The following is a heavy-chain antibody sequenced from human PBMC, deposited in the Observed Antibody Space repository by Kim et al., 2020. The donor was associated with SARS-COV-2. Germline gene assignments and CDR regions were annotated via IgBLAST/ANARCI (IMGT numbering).Heavy chain of an antibody. Sequence: ASVKVSCKASGYTFTGYYMHWVRQAPGQGLEWMGRINPNSGGTNYAQKFQGRVTMTRDTSISTAYMELSRLRSDDTAVYYCARTRYCSGGSCYNWAYWGQGTLVTVSS. V-gene: IGHV1-2*06. CDR3: ARTRYCSGGSCYNWAY. CDR1: GYTFTGYY. CDR2: INPNSGGT. D-gene: IGHD2-15*01. J-gene: IGHJ4*02.